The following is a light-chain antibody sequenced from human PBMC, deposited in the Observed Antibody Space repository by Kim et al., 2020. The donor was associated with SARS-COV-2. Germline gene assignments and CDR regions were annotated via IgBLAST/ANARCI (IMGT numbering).Light chain of an antibody. CDR3: AAWDDSLNGWV. V-gene: IGLV1-44*01. CDR1: SSNIGSNT. J-gene: IGLJ3*02. CDR2: SNN. Sequence: QSVLTQPPSASGTPGQRVTISCSGSSSNIGSNTVNWYQQLPGTAPKLLISSNNQRPSGVPDRFSGSKSGTLASLAFSGLQSEDEADYYCAAWDDSLNGWVFGGGTQLTVL.